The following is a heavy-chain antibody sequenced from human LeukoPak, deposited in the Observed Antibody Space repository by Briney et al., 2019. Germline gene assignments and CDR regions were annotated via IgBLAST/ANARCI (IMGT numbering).Heavy chain of an antibody. Sequence: PGGSLRLSCAASGFTFSSYGMHWVRQAPGKGLEWVAVISYEGSNKYYADSVKGRFTISRDNSKNTLYLQMNSLRAEDTAVYYCAIVAAADAFDIWGQGTMVTVSS. J-gene: IGHJ3*02. V-gene: IGHV3-30*03. D-gene: IGHD6-13*01. CDR2: ISYEGSNK. CDR3: AIVAAADAFDI. CDR1: GFTFSSYG.